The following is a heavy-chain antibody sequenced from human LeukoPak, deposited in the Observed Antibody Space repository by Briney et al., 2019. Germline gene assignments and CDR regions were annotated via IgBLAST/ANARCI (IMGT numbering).Heavy chain of an antibody. J-gene: IGHJ6*03. V-gene: IGHV1-18*01. CDR1: GHSFTSYG. Sequence: ASVKVSCKASGHSFTSYGIRWVRQAPGQGLEWMGWVSGYIGNTNYAQKLQGRVTMTTDTSTSTAYMELRSLRSDDTAVYYCASIRRETMVRGVIIPYYYYYMDVWGKGTTVTISS. CDR2: VSGYIGNT. D-gene: IGHD3-10*01. CDR3: ASIRRETMVRGVIIPYYYYYMDV.